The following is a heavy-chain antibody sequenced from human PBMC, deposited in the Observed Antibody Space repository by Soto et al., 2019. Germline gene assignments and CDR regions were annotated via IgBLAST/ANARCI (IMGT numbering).Heavy chain of an antibody. CDR2: LNAGNSNR. Sequence: EASVKVSCKASGYTFTNNAIHWVRQAPGQRLEWLGWLNAGNSNREYSQKFQGRIIMTKDTSASTAYMELSSLISEDTAFYYCARGYDFVWGSYRSDAFDIWGQGTMVTVS. D-gene: IGHD3-16*02. V-gene: IGHV1-3*01. CDR3: ARGYDFVWGSYRSDAFDI. J-gene: IGHJ3*02. CDR1: GYTFTNNA.